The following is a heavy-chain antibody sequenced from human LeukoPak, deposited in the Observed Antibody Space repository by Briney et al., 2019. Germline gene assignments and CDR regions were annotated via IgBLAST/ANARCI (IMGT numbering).Heavy chain of an antibody. Sequence: GASVKVSCKASGYTFTSYDINWVRQATGQGLEWMGWMNPNGGNTGYAQKFQGRVTMTRNTSISTAYMELSSLRSEDTAVYYCARVSSSWYYYYGMDVWGQGTTVTVSS. CDR1: GYTFTSYD. D-gene: IGHD6-13*01. CDR2: MNPNGGNT. CDR3: ARVSSSWYYYYGMDV. J-gene: IGHJ6*02. V-gene: IGHV1-8*01.